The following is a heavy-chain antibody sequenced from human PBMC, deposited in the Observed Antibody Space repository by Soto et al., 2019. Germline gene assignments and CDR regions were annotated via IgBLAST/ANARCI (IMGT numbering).Heavy chain of an antibody. CDR2: VNPGGIT. V-gene: IGHV4-34*01. Sequence: PSETLSLTCAVYGGSLSGYYWTWIRQPPGKGLEWIGEVNPGGITNYSPSVKSRLKISLDTSKKEVSLEMTSVTAADTAVYYCGRVVIKMALQSIDSWGPGTLVTVSS. CDR1: GGSLSGYY. J-gene: IGHJ4*02. CDR3: GRVVIKMALQSIDS.